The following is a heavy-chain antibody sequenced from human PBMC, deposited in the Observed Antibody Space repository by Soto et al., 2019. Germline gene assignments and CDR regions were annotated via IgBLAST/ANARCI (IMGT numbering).Heavy chain of an antibody. CDR3: ARGGVTGIVGIFGSPLDI. V-gene: IGHV3-33*01. J-gene: IGHJ3*02. CDR1: GFSFTTYG. Sequence: QVQLVESGGGWVQPGRSLRLSCEATGFSFTTYGMYWVRQAPGKGLEWVAVIGYDGNNKYYADSVEGRFTISRDNSKNTVYLQMKSLRGDDTAVYYCARGGVTGIVGIFGSPLDIWGQGTVVTVSS. D-gene: IGHD1-1*01. CDR2: IGYDGNNK.